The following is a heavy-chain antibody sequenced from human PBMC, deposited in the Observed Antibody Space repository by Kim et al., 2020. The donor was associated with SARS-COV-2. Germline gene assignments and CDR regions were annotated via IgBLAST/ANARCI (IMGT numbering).Heavy chain of an antibody. J-gene: IGHJ6*02. CDR2: ISSSGSTI. D-gene: IGHD3-22*01. V-gene: IGHV3-11*04. CDR1: GFTFSDYY. Sequence: GGSLRLSCAASGFTFSDYYMSWIRQAPGKGLEWVSYISSSGSTIYYADSVKGRFTISRDNAKNSLYLQMNSLRAEDTAVYYCARAIIRLFPYYYYYGMDVWGQGTTVTVSS. CDR3: ARAIIRLFPYYYYYGMDV.